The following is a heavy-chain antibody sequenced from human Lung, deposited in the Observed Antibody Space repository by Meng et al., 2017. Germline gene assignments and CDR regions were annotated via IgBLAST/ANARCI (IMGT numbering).Heavy chain of an antibody. Sequence: VELVGSGGGLVQPGGSLRLSCAVSGFTFSTAAMCWVRQAPGKGLEWVSSINIGAETTWFADSVKGRFTISRDNSKNTLYLQMNSLRAEDTAVYYCAKEIRPNDYWGQGTLVTVSS. J-gene: IGHJ4*02. V-gene: IGHV3-23*04. CDR1: GFTFSTAA. CDR3: AKEIRPNDY. CDR2: INIGAETT.